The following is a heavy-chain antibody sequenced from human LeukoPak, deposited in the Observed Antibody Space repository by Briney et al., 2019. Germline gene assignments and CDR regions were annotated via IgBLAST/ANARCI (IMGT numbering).Heavy chain of an antibody. CDR2: INEDVSQI. D-gene: IGHD2-2*01. Sequence: GGSLRLSCAASGFTFSSSWMSWIRQAPGRGLEWVAHINEDVSQIYYVDSVRGRFTISRDNAKESLYLQMNSLRDEDTAVYYCARVRQGYCSSTSCYLSDYWGQGTLVTVSS. J-gene: IGHJ4*02. CDR1: GFTFSSSW. CDR3: ARVRQGYCSSTSCYLSDY. V-gene: IGHV3-7*01.